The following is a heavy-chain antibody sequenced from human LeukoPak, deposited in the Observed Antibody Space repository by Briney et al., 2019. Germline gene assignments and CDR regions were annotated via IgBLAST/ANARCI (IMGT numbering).Heavy chain of an antibody. J-gene: IGHJ4*02. CDR2: IYTSGST. Sequence: PSETLSLTCTVSGGSISSGSYYWSWIRQPAGKGLEWIGRIYTSGSTNYNPSLKSRVTISVDTSKNQFSLKLSSVTAADTAVYYCARGRAGYGGNSEVYFDYWGQGTLVTVSS. V-gene: IGHV4-61*02. D-gene: IGHD4-23*01. CDR1: GGSISSGSYY. CDR3: ARGRAGYGGNSEVYFDY.